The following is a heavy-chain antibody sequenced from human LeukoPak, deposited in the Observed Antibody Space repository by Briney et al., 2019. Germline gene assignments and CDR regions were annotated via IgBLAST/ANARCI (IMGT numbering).Heavy chain of an antibody. CDR3: ARGSTGQYYYYYYMDV. D-gene: IGHD1-1*01. CDR2: IWYDGSNK. J-gene: IGHJ6*03. CDR1: GFTFNSYP. V-gene: IGHV3-33*01. Sequence: PDRSLRLSCAVSGFTFNSYPMHWVRQAPGKGLGWVAVIWYDGSNKYYPDSVKGRFTVSRDDSKNTLYLQMDSLRAEDTAVYYCARGSTGQYYYYYYMDVWGKGTTVTVSS.